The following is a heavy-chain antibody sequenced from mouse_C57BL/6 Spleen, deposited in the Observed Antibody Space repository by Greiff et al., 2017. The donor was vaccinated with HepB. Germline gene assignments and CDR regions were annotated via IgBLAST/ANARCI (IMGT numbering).Heavy chain of an antibody. D-gene: IGHD2-5*01. V-gene: IGHV5-4*03. CDR2: ISAGGSYT. CDR1: GFTFSSYA. Sequence: EVMLVESGGGLVKPGGSLKLSCAASGFTFSSYAMSWVRQTPEKRLEWVATISAGGSYTYYPDNVKGRFTISRDNTKNNLYLQMSHLKSEDAAIYYCASYSNWFAYWGQGTLVTVSA. CDR3: ASYSNWFAY. J-gene: IGHJ3*01.